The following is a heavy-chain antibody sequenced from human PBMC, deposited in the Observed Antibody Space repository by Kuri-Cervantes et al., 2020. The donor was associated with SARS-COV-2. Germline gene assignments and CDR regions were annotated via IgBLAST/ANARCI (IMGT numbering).Heavy chain of an antibody. V-gene: IGHV1-18*01. CDR3: ARVLAGYGYYMDV. CDR1: GGTFSSYA. Sequence: ASVKVSCKASGGTFSSYAISWVRQAPGQGLEWMGWISAYNGNTNYAQKLQGRVTVTTDTSTSTAYMELRSLRSDDTAVYYCARVLAGYGYYMDVWGKGTTVTVSS. D-gene: IGHD5-18*01. J-gene: IGHJ6*03. CDR2: ISAYNGNT.